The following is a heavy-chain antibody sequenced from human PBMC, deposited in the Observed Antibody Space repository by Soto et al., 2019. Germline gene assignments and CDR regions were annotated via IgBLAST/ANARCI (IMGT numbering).Heavy chain of an antibody. CDR2: IHDSGTT. CDR1: GASITTYY. Sequence: QVRLQESGPGLLKPSETLSLTCSVSGASITTYYWSWFRQSPGEGLEWIGYIHDSGTTKYNASLESRVTISVDTSKTHFFLRLTSVTAADTAVYYCARPTSWFGDILWGQGTLVTVTS. V-gene: IGHV4-59*08. CDR3: ARPTSWFGDIL. J-gene: IGHJ4*02. D-gene: IGHD3-10*01.